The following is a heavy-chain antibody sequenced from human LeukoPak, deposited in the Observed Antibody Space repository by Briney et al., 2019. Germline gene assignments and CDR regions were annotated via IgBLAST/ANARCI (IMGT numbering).Heavy chain of an antibody. CDR1: GYTFTSYG. Sequence: VASVKVSCKASGYTFTSYGISWVRQAPGQGLEWMGWINTNTGNPTYAQGFTGRFVFSLDTSVSTAYLQISSLKAEDTAVYYCARARPEYCTNGVCYVNWFDPWGQGTLVTVSS. CDR2: INTNTGNP. CDR3: ARARPEYCTNGVCYVNWFDP. V-gene: IGHV7-4-1*02. J-gene: IGHJ5*02. D-gene: IGHD2-8*01.